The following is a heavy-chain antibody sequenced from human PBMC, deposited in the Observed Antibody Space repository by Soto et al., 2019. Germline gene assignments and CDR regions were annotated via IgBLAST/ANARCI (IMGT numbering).Heavy chain of an antibody. V-gene: IGHV3-23*01. D-gene: IGHD3-22*01. Sequence: GGSLRLACASSGFTFSSYAMSWVRQAPGKGLEWVSAISGSGGSTYYADSVKGRFTISRDNSKNTLYLQMNSLRAEDTAVYYCSKGPNYYDSRGYYAYWGQGTLVTVSS. CDR1: GFTFSSYA. CDR2: ISGSGGST. CDR3: SKGPNYYDSRGYYAY. J-gene: IGHJ4*02.